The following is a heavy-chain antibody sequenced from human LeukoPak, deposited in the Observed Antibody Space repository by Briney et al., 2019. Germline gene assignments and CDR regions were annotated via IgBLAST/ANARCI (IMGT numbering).Heavy chain of an antibody. Sequence: SETLSLTCTVSGGSISSYYWSWIRQPPGKGLEWLGYIYYTGSTNYNPSLKSRLTISIDTSKNQFSLTLSSVTAADTAVYYCARYDSSGYNSYWGQGTLVTVSS. CDR2: IYYTGST. D-gene: IGHD3-22*01. CDR3: ARYDSSGYNSY. V-gene: IGHV4-59*01. J-gene: IGHJ4*02. CDR1: GGSISSYY.